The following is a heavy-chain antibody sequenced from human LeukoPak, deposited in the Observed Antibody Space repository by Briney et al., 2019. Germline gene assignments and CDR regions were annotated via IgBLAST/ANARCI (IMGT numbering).Heavy chain of an antibody. J-gene: IGHJ3*02. D-gene: IGHD3-10*01. CDR2: ISRSSRTI. V-gene: IGHV3-48*01. CDR1: GFTFSTSS. Sequence: GGSLRLSCTASGFTFSTSSMNWVRQAPGKGLEWLSFISRSSRTIYYADSVKGRFTISRDNAKNSLYLQMSSLRVEDTAVYYCARSDYYGSGSYFPDAFDIWGQGTMVTVSS. CDR3: ARSDYYGSGSYFPDAFDI.